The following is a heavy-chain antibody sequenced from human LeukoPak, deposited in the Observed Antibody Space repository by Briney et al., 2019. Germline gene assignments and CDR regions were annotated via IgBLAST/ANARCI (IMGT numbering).Heavy chain of an antibody. CDR1: GGSISNYY. D-gene: IGHD2-8*01. J-gene: IGHJ5*02. Sequence: SDTLSLTCTVSGGSISNYYWNWIRQPPGKGLEWVGHISYSGGPKYNPSLQSRVTISIDTSKTQFSLNLSSVTAADTAVYYCARRVIMSAAGVPDTWLDPWGQGILVTVSS. V-gene: IGHV4-59*08. CDR3: ARRVIMSAAGVPDTWLDP. CDR2: ISYSGGP.